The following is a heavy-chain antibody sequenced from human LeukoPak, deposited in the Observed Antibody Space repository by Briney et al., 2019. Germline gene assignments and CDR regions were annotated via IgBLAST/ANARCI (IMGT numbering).Heavy chain of an antibody. CDR2: ISRDGNTI. CDR3: ARSEHSSSSFDY. V-gene: IGHV3-48*03. D-gene: IGHD6-6*01. J-gene: IGHJ4*02. CDR1: GFTFSSYE. Sequence: PGGSLRLSCAASGFTFSSYEMNWVRQAPGKGLEWVSYISRDGNTIYYADSVKGRFTISRDNAKNSLYLQMNTLRAEDTAIYYCARSEHSSSSFDYWGQGTLVTVSS.